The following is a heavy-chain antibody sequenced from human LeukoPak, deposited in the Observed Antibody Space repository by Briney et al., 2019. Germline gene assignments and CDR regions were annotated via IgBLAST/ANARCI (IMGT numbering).Heavy chain of an antibody. J-gene: IGHJ6*02. V-gene: IGHV4-59*12. Sequence: SETLSLTCTVSGGSLIGYYLSWIRQPPGKGLEWIGSIYYSGSTNYNPSLKSRVTISVETSKNQFSLKLSSVTAADTAVYYCARYANSPYYYYAMDVWGQGTTVTVSS. D-gene: IGHD4/OR15-4a*01. CDR1: GGSLIGYY. CDR2: IYYSGST. CDR3: ARYANSPYYYYAMDV.